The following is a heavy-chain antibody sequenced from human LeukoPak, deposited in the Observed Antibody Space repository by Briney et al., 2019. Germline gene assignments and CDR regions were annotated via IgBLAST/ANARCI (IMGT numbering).Heavy chain of an antibody. D-gene: IGHD4-11*01. J-gene: IGHJ4*02. Sequence: GASVKVSCKASGGTFSSYAISWVRQAPGQGLEWMGRIIPIFGTANYAQKFQGRVTITTDESTSTAYMELSSLRSEDTAVYYCATEHIATLQTFDYWGQGTLVTVSS. CDR2: IIPIFGTA. CDR1: GGTFSSYA. V-gene: IGHV1-69*05. CDR3: ATEHIATLQTFDY.